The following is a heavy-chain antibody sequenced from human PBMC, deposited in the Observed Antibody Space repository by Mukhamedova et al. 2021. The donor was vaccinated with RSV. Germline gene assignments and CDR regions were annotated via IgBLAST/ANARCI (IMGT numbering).Heavy chain of an antibody. CDR2: IYASGST. CDR3: ARFAGPSGNGVF. Sequence: QPAGKGLEWIGQIYASGSTNFNPSLTSRVTMSVDTSKHQFSLRLSSVTAADTAVYYCARFAGPSGNGVFWGQGALVTVSS. V-gene: IGHV4-4*07. D-gene: IGHD4-23*01. J-gene: IGHJ4*02.